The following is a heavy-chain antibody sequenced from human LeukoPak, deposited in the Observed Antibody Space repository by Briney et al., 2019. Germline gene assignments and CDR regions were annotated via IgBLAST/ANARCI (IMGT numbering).Heavy chain of an antibody. Sequence: ASVKVSCKASGYTFTSYYMHWVRQAPGRGLEWMGIINPSGGSTSYAQKFQGRVTMTRDTSTSTVYMELSSLRSEDTAVYYCARGGRHNYYYYYMDVWGKGTTVTISS. CDR1: GYTFTSYY. CDR2: INPSGGST. J-gene: IGHJ6*03. V-gene: IGHV1-46*01. CDR3: ARGGRHNYYYYYMDV. D-gene: IGHD6-25*01.